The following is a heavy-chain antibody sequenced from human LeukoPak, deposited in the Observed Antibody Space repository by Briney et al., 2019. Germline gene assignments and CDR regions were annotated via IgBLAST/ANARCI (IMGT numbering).Heavy chain of an antibody. CDR3: ARGQQQLDYFSYYGLDV. CDR2: ISRDGDNK. D-gene: IGHD6-13*01. J-gene: IGHJ6*02. CDR1: GFTFSSYA. Sequence: PERSLRLSCAASGFTFSSYAMHWVRQAPGTGLEWVAVISRDGDNKQYADSVKGRFTISRDNSKNTLYLQMNSLRPEDTAVYSCARGQQQLDYFSYYGLDVWGQGTTVTVSS. V-gene: IGHV3-30-3*01.